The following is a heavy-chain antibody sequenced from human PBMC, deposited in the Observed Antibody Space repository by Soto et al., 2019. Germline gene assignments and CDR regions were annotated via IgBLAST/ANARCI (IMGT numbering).Heavy chain of an antibody. J-gene: IGHJ4*02. CDR3: ARGSDIPMVRGVIGYYCDY. CDR1: VGSISSYY. V-gene: IGHV4-59*01. CDR2: IYYSGST. D-gene: IGHD3-10*01. Sequence: PSETLSLTCTVSVGSISSYYWIWIRQPPGKGLEWIGYIYYSGSTNYNPSLKSRVTISVDTSKNQFSLKLSSVTAADTAVYYCARGSDIPMVRGVIGYYCDYWRQGTLVIVCS.